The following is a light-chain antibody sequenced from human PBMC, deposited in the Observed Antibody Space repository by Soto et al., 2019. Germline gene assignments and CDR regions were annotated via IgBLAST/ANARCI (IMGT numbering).Light chain of an antibody. CDR2: GNN. CDR3: AGWDDSLSGPV. J-gene: IGLJ2*01. Sequence: QSALTQPPSASGSPGQSVTISCSGSSSNIGTNYVYWYQQLPGTAPKLLIYGNNQRPSGVPDRFSVSKSGTSASLAISGLRSEDEADYYCAGWDDSLSGPVIGGGTKLTVL. V-gene: IGLV1-47*01. CDR1: SSNIGTNY.